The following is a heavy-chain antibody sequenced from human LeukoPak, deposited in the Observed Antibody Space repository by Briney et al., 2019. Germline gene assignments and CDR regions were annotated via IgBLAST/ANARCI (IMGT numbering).Heavy chain of an antibody. CDR2: MYYSGST. CDR1: GGSISSSSYY. Sequence: SETLSLTCTVSGGSISSSSYYWGWIRQPPGKGLEWIGSMYYSGSTYYNPSLKSRVTISVDTSKNQFSLKLSSVTAADTAVYYCARDGVYDRGLDPWGQGTLVTVSS. CDR3: ARDGVYDRGLDP. J-gene: IGHJ5*02. D-gene: IGHD6-13*01. V-gene: IGHV4-39*07.